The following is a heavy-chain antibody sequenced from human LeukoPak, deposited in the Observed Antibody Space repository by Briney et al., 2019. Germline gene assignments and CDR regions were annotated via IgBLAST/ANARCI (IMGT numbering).Heavy chain of an antibody. V-gene: IGHV1-18*01. CDR1: GYTFTSYG. CDR3: ARGGGPAALYARSYFDY. J-gene: IGHJ4*02. D-gene: IGHD2-2*01. Sequence: TSVKVSCKASGYTFTSYGISWVRQAPGQGLEWMGWISAYNGNTNYAQKLQGRVTMTTDTSTSTAYMELRSLRSDDTAVYYCARGGGPAALYARSYFDYWGQGILVTVSS. CDR2: ISAYNGNT.